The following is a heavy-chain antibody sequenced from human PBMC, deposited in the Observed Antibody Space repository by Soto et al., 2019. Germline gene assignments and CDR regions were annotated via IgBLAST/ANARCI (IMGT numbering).Heavy chain of an antibody. CDR1: GYTFTSYA. J-gene: IGHJ6*03. D-gene: IGHD6-6*01. V-gene: IGHV1-3*01. CDR2: INAGNGNT. Sequence: ASVKVSCKASGYTFTSYAMHWVRQAPGQRLEWMGWINAGNGNTKYSQKFQGRVTITRDTSASTAYMELSSLRSEDTAVYYCARDGEEAARYYYYYMDVWGKGTTVTVSS. CDR3: ARDGEEAARYYYYYMDV.